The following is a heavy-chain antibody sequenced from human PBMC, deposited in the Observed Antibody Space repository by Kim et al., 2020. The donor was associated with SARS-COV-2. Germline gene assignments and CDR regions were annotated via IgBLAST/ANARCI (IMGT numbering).Heavy chain of an antibody. J-gene: IGHJ4*02. V-gene: IGHV1-2*06. D-gene: IGHD2-21*02. CDR2: INPNSGGT. CDR1: GYTFTGYY. Sequence: ASVKVSCKASGYTFTGYYMHWVRQAPGQGLEWMGRINPNSGGTNYAQKFQGRVTMTRDTSISTAYMELSRLRSDDTAVYYCARELPGHIVVVTATARFDYWGQGTLVTVSS. CDR3: ARELPGHIVVVTATARFDY.